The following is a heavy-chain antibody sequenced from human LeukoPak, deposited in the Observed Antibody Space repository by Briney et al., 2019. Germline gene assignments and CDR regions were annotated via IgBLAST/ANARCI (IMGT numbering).Heavy chain of an antibody. CDR3: ARDQTAAFDY. V-gene: IGHV3-21*01. CDR1: GFTFSSYS. CDR2: ISSSSSYI. D-gene: IGHD6-13*01. Sequence: GGSLRLSCAASGFTFSSYSMNWVRQAPGKGLEWVSSISSSSSYIYYADSVKGRFTISRDNAKSSLYLQMNSLRAEDTAVYYCARDQTAAFDYWGQGTLVTVSS. J-gene: IGHJ4*02.